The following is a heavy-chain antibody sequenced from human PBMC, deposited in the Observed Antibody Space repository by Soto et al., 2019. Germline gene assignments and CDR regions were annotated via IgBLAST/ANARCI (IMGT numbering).Heavy chain of an antibody. D-gene: IGHD5-12*01. CDR1: GYTFTGHY. CDR2: ISPESGAT. Sequence: ASVKVSCKASGYTFTGHYIHWVRQAPEQGPEWMGEISPESGATRYAQKFQGRVTMTRDMSITTVYMELNNLSPDDTAVYYCGRGRSGQIVVFYWGQGTPVTVSS. J-gene: IGHJ4*02. CDR3: GRGRSGQIVVFY. V-gene: IGHV1-2*02.